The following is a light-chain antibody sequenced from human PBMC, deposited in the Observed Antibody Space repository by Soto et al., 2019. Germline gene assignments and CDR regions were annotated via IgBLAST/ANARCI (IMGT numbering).Light chain of an antibody. CDR3: QQYHTSSIT. CDR1: QGINTF. CDR2: AAS. V-gene: IGKV1-9*01. J-gene: IGKJ5*01. Sequence: IQLTQSPSSLSASVGDRVTITCRASQGINTFLAWYQQKAGKAPKLLIYAASTLQSGVPSRFSGSGSGTDFTLTISSLQSEDFATYYCQQYHTSSITFGQGTRLEI.